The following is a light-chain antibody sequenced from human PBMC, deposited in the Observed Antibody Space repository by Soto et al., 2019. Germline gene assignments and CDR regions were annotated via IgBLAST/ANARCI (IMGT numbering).Light chain of an antibody. CDR3: QQYGSSSWT. CDR2: GTS. Sequence: EIVLTQSPGTLSLSPGERATLSCRASHIVSSSYLAWYQQKSGQAPRLLIYGTSSRATAIPDRFSGSGSGTVFTLTISRLEPEDFAVYYCQQYGSSSWTFGQGTKVDIK. V-gene: IGKV3-20*01. CDR1: HIVSSSY. J-gene: IGKJ1*01.